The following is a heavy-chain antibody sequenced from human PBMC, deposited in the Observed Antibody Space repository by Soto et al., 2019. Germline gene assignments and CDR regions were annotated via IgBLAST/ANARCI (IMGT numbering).Heavy chain of an antibody. D-gene: IGHD1-26*01. CDR3: EKVGSFYVPRSPFDP. V-gene: IGHV3-23*01. J-gene: IGHJ5*02. Sequence: QPGWSLRLSCAASGFTFSNYAMNWVRHAPGKGLEWVSGISGNSGFTYYTDSVKGRFTISRDNSKNTLFLQMNALRDEDTAIYYCEKVGSFYVPRSPFDPWGRGLVATVSS. CDR1: GFTFSNYA. CDR2: ISGNSGFT.